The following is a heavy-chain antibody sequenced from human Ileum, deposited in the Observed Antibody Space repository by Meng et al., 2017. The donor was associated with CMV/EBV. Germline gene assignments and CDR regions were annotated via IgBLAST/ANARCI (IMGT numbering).Heavy chain of an antibody. D-gene: IGHD4-17*01. CDR3: ALVTVTAEFDY. CDR2: IYWNDDK. V-gene: IGHV2-5*01. CDR1: GFSLSTSGVG. Sequence: CTFSGFSLSTSGVGVGWIRQPPGKALEWLALIYWNDDKRYSPSLKSRLTITKDTSKNQVVLTMTNMDPVDTAIYYCALVTVTAEFDYWGQGTLVTVSS. J-gene: IGHJ4*02.